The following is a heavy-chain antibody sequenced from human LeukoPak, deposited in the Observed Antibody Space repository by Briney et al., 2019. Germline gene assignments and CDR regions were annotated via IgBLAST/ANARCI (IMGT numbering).Heavy chain of an antibody. CDR2: IKQDGSEK. Sequence: GGSLRLSCAASEFDFSTHAMTWVRQAPGKGLEWVASIKQDGSEKYYVDSVKGRFTISRDNAENSLYLQMNSLKTEDTAVYYCARDSRYYYIDYWGQGTLVTVSS. V-gene: IGHV3-7*03. CDR1: EFDFSTHA. CDR3: ARDSRYYYIDY. D-gene: IGHD6-13*01. J-gene: IGHJ4*02.